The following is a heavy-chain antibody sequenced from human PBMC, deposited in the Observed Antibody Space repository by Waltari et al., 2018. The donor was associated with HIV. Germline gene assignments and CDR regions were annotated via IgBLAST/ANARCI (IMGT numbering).Heavy chain of an antibody. V-gene: IGHV3-7*01. J-gene: IGHJ6*02. CDR3: ASPSIRAGMDV. Sequence: EVQLVESGGGLVQPGGSLRPSCAASGFIFSNFWMSWVRQAPGKGRDWLANIKQDGSKKYYVDSVKGRFTISRDNAKNSLYLQMNSRRAEDTAVYYCASPSIRAGMDVWGQGTTVTVSS. CDR1: GFIFSNFW. D-gene: IGHD2-2*02. CDR2: IKQDGSKK.